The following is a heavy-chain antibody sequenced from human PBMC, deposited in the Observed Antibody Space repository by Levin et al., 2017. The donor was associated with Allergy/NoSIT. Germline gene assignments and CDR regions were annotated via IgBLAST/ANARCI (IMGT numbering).Heavy chain of an antibody. D-gene: IGHD3-3*01. CDR1: GFTVSSNY. J-gene: IGHJ4*02. Sequence: GESLKISCAASGFTVSSNYMSWVRQAPGKGLEWVSVIYSGGSTYYADSVKGRFTISRDNSKNTLYLQMNSLRAEDTAVYYCASGRDFWSGLDYWGQGTLVTVSS. V-gene: IGHV3-53*01. CDR3: ASGRDFWSGLDY. CDR2: IYSGGST.